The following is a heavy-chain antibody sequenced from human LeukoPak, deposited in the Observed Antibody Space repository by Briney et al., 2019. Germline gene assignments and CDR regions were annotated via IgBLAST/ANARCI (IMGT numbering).Heavy chain of an antibody. D-gene: IGHD3-22*01. CDR3: ARSKVIGDSSGYRPSDY. Sequence: GGSLRLSCAASGFTFSSYWMNWVRQAPGKGLEWVASINQDGSEKYYLDSVKGRFTISRDNAKNSLYLQMNSLRAEDTAVYYCARSKVIGDSSGYRPSDYWGQGTLVTVSS. CDR2: INQDGSEK. CDR1: GFTFSSYW. J-gene: IGHJ4*02. V-gene: IGHV3-7*01.